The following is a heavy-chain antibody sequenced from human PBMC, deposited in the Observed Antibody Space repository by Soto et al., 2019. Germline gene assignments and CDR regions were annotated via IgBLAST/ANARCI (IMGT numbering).Heavy chain of an antibody. J-gene: IGHJ3*01. Sequence: GGSLRLSCALSGFTFDDSAMHWVRQAPGKGLEWVSGISWNTGGIGYADSVKGRVTISRDNAKNSLYLQMNSLRAEDTALYYCAKDLYSGYADSAFDLWGQGTMVTVSS. CDR1: GFTFDDSA. CDR3: AKDLYSGYADSAFDL. D-gene: IGHD5-12*01. V-gene: IGHV3-9*01. CDR2: ISWNTGGI.